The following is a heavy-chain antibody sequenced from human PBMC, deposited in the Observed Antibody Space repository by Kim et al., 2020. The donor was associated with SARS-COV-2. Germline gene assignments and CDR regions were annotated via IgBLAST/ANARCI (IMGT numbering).Heavy chain of an antibody. D-gene: IGHD3-3*01. V-gene: IGHV4-34*01. J-gene: IGHJ4*02. CDR3: ARGLTYYDFWSGSFEGYFDY. Sequence: SETLSLTCAVYGGSFSGYYWSWIRQPPGKGLEWIGEINHSGSTNYNPSLKSRVTISVDTSKNQFSLKLSSVTAADTAVYYCARGLTYYDFWSGSFEGYFDYWGQGTLVTVSS. CDR1: GGSFSGYY. CDR2: INHSGST.